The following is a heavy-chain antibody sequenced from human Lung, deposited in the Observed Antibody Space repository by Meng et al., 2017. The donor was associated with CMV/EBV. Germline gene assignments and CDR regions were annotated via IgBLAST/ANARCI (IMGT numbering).Heavy chain of an antibody. V-gene: IGHV1-69*02. CDR1: GGTFSSYT. D-gene: IGHD1-14*01. J-gene: IGHJ6*01. CDR3: ARVGRNFYGMDV. CDR2: IIPILGIA. Sequence: SVKVSXKASGGTFSSYTISWVRQAPGQGLEWMGRIIPILGIANYAQKFQGRVTITADKSTSTAYMELSSLRSEDTAVYYCARVGRNFYGMDVWGQGNTV.